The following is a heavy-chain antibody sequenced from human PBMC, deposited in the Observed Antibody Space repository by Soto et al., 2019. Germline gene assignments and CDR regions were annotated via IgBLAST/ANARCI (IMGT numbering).Heavy chain of an antibody. Sequence: SGPTLVNPTQTLTLTCTFSGFSLSTSGMCVSWIRQPPGKALEWLARIDWDDDKYYSTSLKTRLTISKDTSKNQVVLTMTNMEPVDTATYYCARIRPKAGITGTEYYFDYWGQGTLVTVSS. CDR2: IDWDDDK. V-gene: IGHV2-70*11. D-gene: IGHD1-20*01. CDR1: GFSLSTSGMC. CDR3: ARIRPKAGITGTEYYFDY. J-gene: IGHJ4*02.